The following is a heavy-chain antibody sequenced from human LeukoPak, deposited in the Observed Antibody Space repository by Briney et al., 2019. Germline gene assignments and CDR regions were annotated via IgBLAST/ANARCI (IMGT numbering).Heavy chain of an antibody. CDR2: IYDSGST. D-gene: IGHD1-1*01. V-gene: IGHV4-39*01. J-gene: IGHJ6*02. Sequence: SETLSLTCTVSGGSIRSSYYYWGWIRQPPGKGLEWIGSIYDSGSTYYNPSLKSRVTISVDTSKNQFSLKLNSVTAADTAVYYCARMGHDILVPSGMDVWGQGTTVTVSS. CDR3: ARMGHDILVPSGMDV. CDR1: GGSIRSSYYY.